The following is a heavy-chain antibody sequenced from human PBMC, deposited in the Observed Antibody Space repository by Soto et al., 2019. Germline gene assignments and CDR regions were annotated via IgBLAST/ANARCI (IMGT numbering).Heavy chain of an antibody. V-gene: IGHV3-53*04. CDR2: IYGGVTT. CDR1: GFTVSSNY. J-gene: IGHJ3*01. CDR3: ERDPFGSTGGVDL. D-gene: IGHD3-3*01. Sequence: GGSLRLSCAASGFTVSSNYMNWVRQAPGKGLEWVSGIYGGVTTFYADSVKGRFTISRHNSKNTLHLQMNSLRPEDTAMYYCERDPFGSTGGVDLWGQGTMVTVSS.